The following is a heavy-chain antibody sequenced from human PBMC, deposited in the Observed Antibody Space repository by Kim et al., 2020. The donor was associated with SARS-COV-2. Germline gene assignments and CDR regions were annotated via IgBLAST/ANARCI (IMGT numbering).Heavy chain of an antibody. V-gene: IGHV4-34*01. D-gene: IGHD6-13*01. J-gene: IGHJ6*02. CDR2: INHSGSS. CDR3: ARGPAYRSSWYCRSGGMDI. Sequence: SETLSLTCVVHDGSFSGYYWTWIRQPPGKGLEWIGEINHSGSSNYNPSFKSRVTLSVDTSKNQFSLKLSSVTVADTAVYYCARGPAYRSSWYCRSGGMDIWGQGTTVTVSS. CDR1: DGSFSGYY.